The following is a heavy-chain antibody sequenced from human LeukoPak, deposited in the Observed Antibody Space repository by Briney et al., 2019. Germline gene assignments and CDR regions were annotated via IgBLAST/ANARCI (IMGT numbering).Heavy chain of an antibody. CDR2: INPNSGGT. CDR1: GYTFTGYY. V-gene: IGHV1-2*02. D-gene: IGHD6-19*01. CDR3: ARDIAYSSGQDY. Sequence: ASVTDSFKSSGYTFTGYYMHWVRPAPGQGLEGMGWINPNSGGTNYAQKFQGRVTMTRDTSISTAYMELSRLRSDDTAVYYCARDIAYSSGQDYWGQGTLVTVSS. J-gene: IGHJ4*02.